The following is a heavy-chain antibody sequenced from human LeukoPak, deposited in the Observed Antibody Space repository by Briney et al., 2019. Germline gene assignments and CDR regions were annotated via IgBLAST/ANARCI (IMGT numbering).Heavy chain of an antibody. D-gene: IGHD3-22*01. V-gene: IGHV3-48*03. CDR2: ISSSGSTI. J-gene: IGHJ4*02. CDR3: ARVLYYYDSSGYYLDY. CDR1: GFTFSSYE. Sequence: PGGSLRLSCAASGFTFSSYEMNWVRQAPGKGLEWVSYISSSGSTIYYADSVKGRFTISRDNAKNSLYLQMNSLRAEDTAVYYCARVLYYYDSSGYYLDYWGQGTLVTVSS.